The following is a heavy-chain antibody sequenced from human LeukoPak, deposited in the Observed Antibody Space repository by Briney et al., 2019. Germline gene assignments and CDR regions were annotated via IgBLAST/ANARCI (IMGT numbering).Heavy chain of an antibody. CDR3: ARDGDTYTWTFDY. Sequence: PSETLSLTCAVSGFSITSGYYWGWIRQSPGKGLEWIANIDRSGNTYYNPSLKSRVTISVDTSKNQFSLKLTSVTAADTAVYYCARDGDTYTWTFDYWGQGTLVTVSS. V-gene: IGHV4-38-2*02. CDR1: GFSITSGYY. J-gene: IGHJ4*02. D-gene: IGHD1-1*01. CDR2: IDRSGNT.